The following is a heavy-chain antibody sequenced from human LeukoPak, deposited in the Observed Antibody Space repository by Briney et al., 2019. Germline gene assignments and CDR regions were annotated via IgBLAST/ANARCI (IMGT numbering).Heavy chain of an antibody. CDR1: GYTFTSYD. V-gene: IGHV1-8*03. D-gene: IGHD4-11*01. Sequence: ASVKVSCKASGYTFTSYDINWVRQATGQGLEWMGWMNPNSGNTGYAQKFQGRVTITRNTSISTAYMELSSLRSDDTAVYYCTRPGRSGFNYGAFDIWGQGTMVTVSS. CDR3: TRPGRSGFNYGAFDI. J-gene: IGHJ3*02. CDR2: MNPNSGNT.